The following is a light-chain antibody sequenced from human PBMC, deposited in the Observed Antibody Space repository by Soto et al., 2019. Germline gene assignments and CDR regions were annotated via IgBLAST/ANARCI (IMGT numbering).Light chain of an antibody. CDR1: QGISSA. J-gene: IGKJ5*01. CDR2: DAS. CDR3: QQSYGTPIT. V-gene: IGKV1-39*01. Sequence: GDRVTITCRASQGISSALAWYQQKPGKAPKLLIYDASNLQSGVPSRFSGSGSGTDFTLTISSLQPEDFAAYYCQQSYGTPITFGQGTRLEIK.